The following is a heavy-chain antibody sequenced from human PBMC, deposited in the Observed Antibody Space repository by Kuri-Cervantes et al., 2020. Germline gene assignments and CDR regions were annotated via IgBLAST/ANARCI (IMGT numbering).Heavy chain of an antibody. CDR3: ARHKHDDNWFDP. CDR1: GGSFSGYY. Sequence: GSLRLSCAVYGGSFSGYYWSWIRQPPGRGLEWIGEINHSGSTNHNPSLKSRVTISVDTSKNQFSLKLSSVTAADTAVYYCARHKHDDNWFDPWGQGTLVTVSS. V-gene: IGHV4-34*01. CDR2: INHSGST. D-gene: IGHD2-21*01. J-gene: IGHJ5*02.